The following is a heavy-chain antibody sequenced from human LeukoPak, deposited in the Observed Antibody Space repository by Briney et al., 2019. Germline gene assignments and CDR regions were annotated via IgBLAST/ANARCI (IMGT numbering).Heavy chain of an antibody. CDR2: IIPILGIA. V-gene: IGHV1-69*02. J-gene: IGHJ5*02. D-gene: IGHD5-18*01. Sequence: SVKVSRKASGGTFSSYTISWVRQAPGQGLEWMGRIIPILGIANYAQKFQGRVTITADKSTSTAYMELSSLRSEDTAVYYCARVLEDTAMDNWFDPWGQGTLVTVSS. CDR1: GGTFSSYT. CDR3: ARVLEDTAMDNWFDP.